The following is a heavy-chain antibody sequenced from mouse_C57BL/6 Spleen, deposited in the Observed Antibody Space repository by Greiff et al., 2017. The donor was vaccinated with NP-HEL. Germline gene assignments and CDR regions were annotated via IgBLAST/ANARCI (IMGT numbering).Heavy chain of an antibody. CDR1: GFIFSSYA. Sequence: EVQLVESGGGLVKPGGSLKLSCAASGFIFSSYAMSWVRQTPEKRLEWVATISDGGSYTYYPDNVKGRFPISRDNAKNNLYLQMSHLKSEDTAMYYCARGLLSIAYAMDYWGQGTSVTVSS. CDR3: ARGLLSIAYAMDY. D-gene: IGHD2-10*01. V-gene: IGHV5-4*01. J-gene: IGHJ4*01. CDR2: ISDGGSYT.